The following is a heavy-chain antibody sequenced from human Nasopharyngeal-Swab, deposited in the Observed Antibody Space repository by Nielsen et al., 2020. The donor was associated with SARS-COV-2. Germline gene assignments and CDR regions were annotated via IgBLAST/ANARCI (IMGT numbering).Heavy chain of an antibody. CDR3: TRCGGGCYSGRDY. CDR1: GFTFSDSA. D-gene: IGHD2-21*02. CDR2: IRSKGNTYAT. Sequence: GGSLRLSCAASGFTFSDSAMHWVRQASGKGLEWVGRIRSKGNTYATAYAASVKGRFIIFRDDPTNTAYLQMNSLETEDTAVYYCTRCGGGCYSGRDYWGQGTLVTVSS. J-gene: IGHJ4*02. V-gene: IGHV3-73*01.